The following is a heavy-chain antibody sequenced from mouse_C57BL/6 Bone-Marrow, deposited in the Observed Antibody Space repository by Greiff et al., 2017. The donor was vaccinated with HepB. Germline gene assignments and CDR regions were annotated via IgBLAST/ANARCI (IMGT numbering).Heavy chain of an antibody. D-gene: IGHD1-1*01. J-gene: IGHJ1*03. CDR3: ARDGSSFYWYFDV. V-gene: IGHV1-64*01. CDR2: IHPNSGST. Sequence: QVQLQQSGAELVKPGASVKLSCKASGYTFTSYWMHWVKQRPGQGLEWIGMIHPNSGSTNYNEKFKSKATLTVDKSSSTAYMQRSSLTSEDSAVYYWARDGSSFYWYFDVWGTGTTVTVSS. CDR1: GYTFTSYW.